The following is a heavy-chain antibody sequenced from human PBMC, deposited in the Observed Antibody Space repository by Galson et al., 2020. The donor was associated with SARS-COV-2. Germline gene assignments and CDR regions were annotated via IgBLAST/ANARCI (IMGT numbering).Heavy chain of an antibody. V-gene: IGHV4-30-4*01. D-gene: IGHD5-12*01. Sequence: SETLSLTFTVSCASISGVDYCWNWIRQPPGKGLEWIGYISYSGTTSYNPSLKSRITTSVDMSKNQFSLELRSVTAADTAVYYCARAPNGYDPFDYWGQGTLVTVSS. CDR2: ISYSGTT. CDR3: ARAPNGYDPFDY. J-gene: IGHJ4*02. CDR1: CASISGVDYC.